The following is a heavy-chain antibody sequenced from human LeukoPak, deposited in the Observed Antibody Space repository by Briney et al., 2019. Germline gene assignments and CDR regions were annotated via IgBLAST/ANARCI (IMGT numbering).Heavy chain of an antibody. D-gene: IGHD1-26*01. CDR2: IRNKAYGATT. CDR1: GFTFGDYA. V-gene: IGHV3-49*04. CDR3: TRVPMRGSSNWAYFDY. Sequence: GGSLRLSCTASGFTFGDYAMSWVRQAPGKGLEWVGFIRNKAYGATTEYAASVKGRFTISRDDSNSIDYLQMNSLKTEDTAVYYCTRVPMRGSSNWAYFDYWGQGTLVTVSS. J-gene: IGHJ4*02.